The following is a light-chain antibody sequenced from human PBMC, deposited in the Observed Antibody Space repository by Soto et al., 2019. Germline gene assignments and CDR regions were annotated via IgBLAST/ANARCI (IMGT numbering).Light chain of an antibody. CDR1: QSLGYSDGDPH. J-gene: IGKJ1*01. CDR3: MQGTDWPTWT. Sequence: DGVLTQSPLSLPVTLGQPASISCRSSQSLGYSDGDPHLGWFQQRPGQSPSRLIYKGYVRDSGVLERFSGSGSGSDFTLKISRGESEDVGTYYCMQGTDWPTWTFGQGTKVEIK. V-gene: IGKV2-30*01. CDR2: KGY.